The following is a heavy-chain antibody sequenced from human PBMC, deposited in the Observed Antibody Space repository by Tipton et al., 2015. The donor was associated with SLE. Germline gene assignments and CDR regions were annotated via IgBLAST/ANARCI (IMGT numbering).Heavy chain of an antibody. CDR3: ARSPTYDYVWGSYHFDN. CDR1: GFSITTAYS. V-gene: IGHV4-38-2*01. J-gene: IGHJ4*02. D-gene: IGHD3-16*02. CDR2: FFHNGNT. Sequence: TLSLTCAVSGFSITTAYSWGWIRQPPGKGLEWIGSFFHNGNTYYNPSLRGRVTISVDTSKNHLSVRLSSVTAADTAMHFCARSPTYDYVWGSYHFDNWGQGTLVTVSS.